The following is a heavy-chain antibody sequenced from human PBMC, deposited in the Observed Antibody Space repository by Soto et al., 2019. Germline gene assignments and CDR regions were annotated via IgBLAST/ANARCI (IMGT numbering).Heavy chain of an antibody. D-gene: IGHD2-21*02. J-gene: IGHJ6*02. V-gene: IGHV3-21*01. CDR3: AREETAWPLAYGLDV. CDR1: GFSFSTYS. Sequence: GGALRLSCEASGFSFSTYSMHWVRQAPGKGLEWVSSIGRRSDIYYADSVKGRFTISRDNAKNSVSLQMNSLRDEDTAVYYCAREETAWPLAYGLDVWGQGTTVTVSS. CDR2: IGRRSDI.